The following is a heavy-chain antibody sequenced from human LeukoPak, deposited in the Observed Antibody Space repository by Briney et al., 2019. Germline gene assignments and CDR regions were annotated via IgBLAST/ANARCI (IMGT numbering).Heavy chain of an antibody. J-gene: IGHJ4*02. CDR3: AREEGDYYGSGSYLGC. CDR1: GGFISSYY. Sequence: SETLSLTCTVSGGFISSYYWIWIRQPAGKGLEWIGRIYSSGRTNYNPSLKSRVTMSVDTSKNQFSLKLSSVTAADTAVYYCAREEGDYYGSGSYLGCWGQGTLVTVSS. D-gene: IGHD3-10*01. CDR2: IYSSGRT. V-gene: IGHV4-4*07.